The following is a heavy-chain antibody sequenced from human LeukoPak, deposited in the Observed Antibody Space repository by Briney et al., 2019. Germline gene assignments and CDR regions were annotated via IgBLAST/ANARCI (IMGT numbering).Heavy chain of an antibody. V-gene: IGHV3-21*01. J-gene: IGHJ6*03. Sequence: GGSLRLSCAASGFTFSSYSMNWVRQAPGKGLEWVSSISSSSSYIHYADSVKGRFTISRDNAKNSLYLQMNSLRAEDTAVYYCAREPHSSSPDYMDVWGKGTTVTVSS. CDR1: GFTFSSYS. CDR3: AREPHSSSPDYMDV. CDR2: ISSSSSYI. D-gene: IGHD6-13*01.